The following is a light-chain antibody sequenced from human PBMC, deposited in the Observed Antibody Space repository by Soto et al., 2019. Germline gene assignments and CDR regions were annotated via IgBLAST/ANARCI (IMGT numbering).Light chain of an antibody. J-gene: IGKJ1*01. CDR1: QTVRNNY. Sequence: EFVLTQSPGTLSLSPGERATLSCRASQTVRNNYLAWYQQKPGQAPRLLTYGASSRATGIPDRFSGSGSGTDFTLTISRLEPEDFAVYYCQQYGSSPRTFGQGTKVDIK. V-gene: IGKV3-20*01. CDR2: GAS. CDR3: QQYGSSPRT.